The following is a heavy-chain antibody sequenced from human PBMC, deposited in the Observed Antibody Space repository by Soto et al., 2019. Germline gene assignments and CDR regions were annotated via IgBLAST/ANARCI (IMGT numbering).Heavy chain of an antibody. Sequence: GGSLRLSCAASGFTFSSYGMHWVRQAPGKGLEWVAVISYDGSNKYYADPVKGRFTISRDNSKNTLYLQMNSLRAEDTAVYYCATSYSSSSGGIDYWGQGTLVTVSS. CDR3: ATSYSSSSGGIDY. CDR1: GFTFSSYG. V-gene: IGHV3-30*03. CDR2: ISYDGSNK. J-gene: IGHJ4*02. D-gene: IGHD6-6*01.